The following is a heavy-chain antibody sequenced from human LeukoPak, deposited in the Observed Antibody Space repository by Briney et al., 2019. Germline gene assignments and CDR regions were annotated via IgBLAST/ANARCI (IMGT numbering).Heavy chain of an antibody. J-gene: IGHJ4*02. CDR3: AKDEYSSSWIYYFDY. D-gene: IGHD6-13*01. CDR2: ISGSGGRK. V-gene: IGHV3-23*01. CDR1: GFTFSSYA. Sequence: GSLRLSCAVTGFTFSSYAMSRVRQAPGKGLEWVSAISGSGGRKYYADSVKGRFTISRDNSKNTLYLQMNSLRAEDTAVYYCAKDEYSSSWIYYFDYWGRGTLVTVSS.